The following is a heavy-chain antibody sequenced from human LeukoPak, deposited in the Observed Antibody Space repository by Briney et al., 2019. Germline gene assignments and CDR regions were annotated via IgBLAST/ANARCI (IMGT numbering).Heavy chain of an antibody. J-gene: IGHJ5*02. V-gene: IGHV3-30*04. Sequence: GGSLRLSCAASGFTFSSYAMHWVRQAPGKGLEWVAVISYDGSNKYYADSAKGRFTISRDNSKNTLYLQMNSLRAEDTAVYYCAREYFDPWGQGTLVTVSS. CDR2: ISYDGSNK. CDR1: GFTFSSYA. CDR3: AREYFDP.